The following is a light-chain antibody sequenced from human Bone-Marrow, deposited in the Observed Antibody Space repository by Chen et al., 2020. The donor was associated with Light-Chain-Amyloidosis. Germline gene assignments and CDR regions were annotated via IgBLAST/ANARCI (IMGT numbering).Light chain of an antibody. CDR2: DDS. CDR3: QVWDRSSDRPV. J-gene: IGLJ3*02. V-gene: IGLV3-21*02. CDR1: NIGSTS. Sequence: SYVLTQPSSVSVAPGQTATLACGGNNIGSTSVQWYQQTPGQAPLLVVYDDSDRPSGIPERLSGSNSRNAATLTIRRVEAGDEADYYCQVWDRSSDRPVFVGGSKLTVL.